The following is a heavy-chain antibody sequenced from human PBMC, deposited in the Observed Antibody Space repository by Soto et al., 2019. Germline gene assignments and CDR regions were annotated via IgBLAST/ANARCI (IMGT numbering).Heavy chain of an antibody. D-gene: IGHD2-2*01. CDR3: ARVPYR. Sequence: SETLSRTCAVSGGSISRGGYSWSWIRQPPGKGLEWIGYIYHSGSTYYNPSLKSRVTISVDRSKNQFSLKLSSVTAADTAVYYCARVPYRWGQGTLVTVSS. CDR2: IYHSGST. CDR1: GGSISRGGYS. V-gene: IGHV4-30-2*01. J-gene: IGHJ5*02.